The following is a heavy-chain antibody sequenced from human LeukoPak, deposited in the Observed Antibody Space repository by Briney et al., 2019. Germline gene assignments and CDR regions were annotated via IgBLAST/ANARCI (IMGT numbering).Heavy chain of an antibody. Sequence: ASVKVSCKASGYTFTSYGISWVRLAPGQGLEWMGWISAYNGNTNYAQKLQGRVTMTTDTSTSTAYMELWSLRSDDTAVYYCARDAVVVPAAILYYFDYWGQGTLVTVSS. CDR1: GYTFTSYG. V-gene: IGHV1-18*01. CDR3: ARDAVVVPAAILYYFDY. CDR2: ISAYNGNT. D-gene: IGHD2-2*01. J-gene: IGHJ4*02.